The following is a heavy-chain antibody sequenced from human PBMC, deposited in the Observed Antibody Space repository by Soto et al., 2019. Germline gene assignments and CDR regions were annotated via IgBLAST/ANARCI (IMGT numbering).Heavy chain of an antibody. CDR1: GYTFTSYY. D-gene: IGHD6-6*01. V-gene: IGHV1-46*03. CDR3: ARDRHSNSYYFDY. J-gene: IGHJ4*02. CDR2: INPSGGST. Sequence: GASVKVSCKASGYTFTSYYMHWVRQAPGQGLEWMGIINPSGGSTSYAQKFQGRVTMTRDTSTSTVYMELNSLRFDDTAVYYCARDRHSNSYYFDYWVQGTLFTDSS.